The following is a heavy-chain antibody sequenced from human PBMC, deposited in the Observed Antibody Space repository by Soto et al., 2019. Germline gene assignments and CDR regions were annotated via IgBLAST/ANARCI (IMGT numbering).Heavy chain of an antibody. J-gene: IGHJ5*02. V-gene: IGHV1-2*04. Sequence: QVQLVQSGAEVKKPGASVKVSCKASGYTFTGYYMHWVRQAPGQGLEWMGWINPNSGGTNYAQKLQGWVTMTRDTSISTAYMELSRLRSDDTAVYYCARDRIAAAGNWFDPWGQGTLVTVSS. CDR2: INPNSGGT. D-gene: IGHD6-13*01. CDR3: ARDRIAAAGNWFDP. CDR1: GYTFTGYY.